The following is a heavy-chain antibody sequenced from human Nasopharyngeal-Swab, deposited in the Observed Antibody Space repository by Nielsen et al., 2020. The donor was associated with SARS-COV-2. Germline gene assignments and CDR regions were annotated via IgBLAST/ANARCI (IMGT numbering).Heavy chain of an antibody. CDR3: TPEGTILWFGELLPDYFDY. CDR2: IRGKTCGGTP. Sequence: GGSLRLSCTTSGFTFGDYAMSWFRQAPGKGLEWVGFIRGKTCGGTPEYAASGKGRFPISRDGAESIAYLQMNSLKTEDTAVYYCTPEGTILWFGELLPDYFDYWGQGTLVTVSS. CDR1: GFTFGDYA. J-gene: IGHJ4*02. D-gene: IGHD3-10*01. V-gene: IGHV3-49*01.